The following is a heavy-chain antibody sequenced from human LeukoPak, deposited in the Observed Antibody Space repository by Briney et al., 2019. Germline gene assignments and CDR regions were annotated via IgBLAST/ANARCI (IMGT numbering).Heavy chain of an antibody. D-gene: IGHD6-13*01. V-gene: IGHV1-3*01. J-gene: IGHJ4*02. CDR1: GYTFTSYP. CDR2: INFVNGNT. CDR3: ARDFYFRGSSWYGMDY. Sequence: HRASVKVSCKTSGYTFTSYPMHWVRQAPGQRLEWMGWINFVNGNTKYSQKFQGRVTITRDTSASTAYMELSSLRSEDTAIYYCARDFYFRGSSWYGMDYWGQGTLVTVSS.